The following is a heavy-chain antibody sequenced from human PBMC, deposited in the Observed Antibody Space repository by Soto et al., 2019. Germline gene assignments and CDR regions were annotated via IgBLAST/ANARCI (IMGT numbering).Heavy chain of an antibody. CDR2: IYYSGST. Sequence: SETLSLTCTVSGGSISSSSYYWGWIRQPPGKGLEWIGSIYYSGSTYYNPSLKSRVTISVDTSKNYFSLKLSSVTAADTAVYYCARSYGSGSYHPCCYYYMDVWGKGTTVTVS. J-gene: IGHJ6*03. D-gene: IGHD3-10*01. V-gene: IGHV4-39*01. CDR3: ARSYGSGSYHPCCYYYMDV. CDR1: GGSISSSSYY.